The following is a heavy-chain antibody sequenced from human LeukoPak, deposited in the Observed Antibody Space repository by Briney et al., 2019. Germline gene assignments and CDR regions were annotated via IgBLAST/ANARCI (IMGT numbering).Heavy chain of an antibody. CDR3: GRIGSTTVTTYFDP. Sequence: GEFLKISCKGSGYSFTNCWIAWVRQVPGKGLDWVGVVYPSDSDTRYSPSFQGQVTISVDKSTNTAYLQWSSLKASDTAMYYCGRIGSTTVTTYFDPWGQGTLVTVSS. J-gene: IGHJ5*02. CDR2: VYPSDSDT. V-gene: IGHV5-51*01. CDR1: GYSFTNCW. D-gene: IGHD1-1*01.